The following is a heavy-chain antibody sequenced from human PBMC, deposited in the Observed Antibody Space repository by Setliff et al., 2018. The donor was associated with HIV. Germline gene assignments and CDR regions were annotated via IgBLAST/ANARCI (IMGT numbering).Heavy chain of an antibody. V-gene: IGHV1-2*02. Sequence: GASVKVSCKASGYTLTGYYMHWVRQAPGQGLEWMGWINPKSGGTKFAQKFQGRVTMTTDTSTSTAYMELRSLKSDDTAVYYCARDLWGLSYYFYYMDVWGKGTTVTVSS. CDR3: ARDLWGLSYYFYYMDV. J-gene: IGHJ6*03. D-gene: IGHD2-21*01. CDR1: GYTLTGYY. CDR2: INPKSGGT.